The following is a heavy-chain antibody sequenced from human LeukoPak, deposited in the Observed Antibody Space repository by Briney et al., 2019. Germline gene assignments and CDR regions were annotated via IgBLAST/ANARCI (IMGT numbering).Heavy chain of an antibody. Sequence: GGSLRLSCAASGFTFSSYWMHWVRQAPEKGLVWVSRISSDGSSTTYADSVKGRFTISRDNAKNMLYLQMNSLRAEDTAVYYCARGYSGSYRVDYWGQGTLVTVSS. D-gene: IGHD1-26*01. V-gene: IGHV3-74*01. CDR3: ARGYSGSYRVDY. J-gene: IGHJ4*02. CDR2: ISSDGSST. CDR1: GFTFSSYW.